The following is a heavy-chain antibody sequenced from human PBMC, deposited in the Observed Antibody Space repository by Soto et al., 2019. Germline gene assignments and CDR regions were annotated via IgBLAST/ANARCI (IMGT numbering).Heavy chain of an antibody. J-gene: IGHJ4*02. CDR3: ARDALGLQWLPSYFDL. V-gene: IGHV1-18*01. Sequence: QVQLVQSGAEVKKPGASVKVSCKGSGYTFPSYGITWVRQAPGQGLEWMGWTIPYNGNTHYAQKRQGRVSMTTDTYTSTAYMELRSLRADDTAVYCCARDALGLQWLPSYFDLWGQGTLVTVSS. D-gene: IGHD6-19*01. CDR1: GYTFPSYG. CDR2: TIPYNGNT.